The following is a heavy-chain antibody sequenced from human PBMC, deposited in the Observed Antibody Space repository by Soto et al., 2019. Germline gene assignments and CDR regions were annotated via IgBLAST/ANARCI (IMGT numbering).Heavy chain of an antibody. D-gene: IGHD3-10*01. Sequence: QVQLVQSGSEVKKPGSSVKVSCKASPGTFSTYAVSWVRQAPGQGLEWMGGIIPLFGTPNYAQKFQGRVTITADESTRTVYMELSSLTSEDTAVYYCARGDLYYYGSGSYYSWCDPWGQGTLVSVSS. CDR1: PGTFSTYA. J-gene: IGHJ5*02. CDR3: ARGDLYYYGSGSYYSWCDP. CDR2: IIPLFGTP. V-gene: IGHV1-69*01.